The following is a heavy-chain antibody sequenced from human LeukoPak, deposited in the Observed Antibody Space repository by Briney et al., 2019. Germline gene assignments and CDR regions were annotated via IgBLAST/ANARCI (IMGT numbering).Heavy chain of an antibody. Sequence: PSETLSLTCTVSGGSISSYYWSWIRQPPGKGLEWIGYIYYSGSTNYNPSLKSRVTISVDTSKNQFSLKLSSVTAADTAVYYCARKAYSSGWRNFDNWGQGTLVTVPS. CDR3: ARKAYSSGWRNFDN. CDR2: IYYSGST. D-gene: IGHD6-19*01. J-gene: IGHJ4*02. V-gene: IGHV4-59*01. CDR1: GGSISSYY.